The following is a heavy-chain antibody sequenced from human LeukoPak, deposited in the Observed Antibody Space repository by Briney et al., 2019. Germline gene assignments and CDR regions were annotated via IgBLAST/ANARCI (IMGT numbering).Heavy chain of an antibody. CDR3: ARDGFVGYSYGFFFDY. Sequence: GGSLRLSCAASGLTFSSYAMHWVRQAPGKGLEWVAVISYDGSNKYYADSVKGRFTISRDNSKNTLYLQMNSLRAEDTAVYYCARDGFVGYSYGFFFDYWGQGTLVTVSS. J-gene: IGHJ4*02. CDR2: ISYDGSNK. CDR1: GLTFSSYA. D-gene: IGHD5-18*01. V-gene: IGHV3-30*04.